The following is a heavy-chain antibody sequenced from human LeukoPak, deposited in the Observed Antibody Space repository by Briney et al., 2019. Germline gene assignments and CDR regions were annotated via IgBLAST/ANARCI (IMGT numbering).Heavy chain of an antibody. Sequence: SETLSLTCTVSGGSISSSSYYWGWIRQPPGKGLEWIGTIYYSGSTYYNSSLKSRVTISIDTSKNQFSLRLSSVTAADTAVYFCASVIAVAVPYYFDEWGQGTLVTVSS. D-gene: IGHD6-19*01. CDR2: IYYSGST. V-gene: IGHV4-39*01. J-gene: IGHJ4*02. CDR1: GGSISSSSYY. CDR3: ASVIAVAVPYYFDE.